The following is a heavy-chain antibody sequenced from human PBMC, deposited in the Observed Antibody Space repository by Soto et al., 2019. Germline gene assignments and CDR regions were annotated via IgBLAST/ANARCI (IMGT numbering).Heavy chain of an antibody. CDR3: AKDYTDYTYSFDY. V-gene: IGHV3-30*04. CDR1: GFTFSSYA. Sequence: PGGSLRLSCGASGFTFSSYAMHWVRQAPGKGLEWVAFISYDGSNKYYADSVKGRFTISRDNSKNTLYLQMNSLRAEDTAVYYCAKDYTDYTYSFDYWGQGTLVTVSS. CDR2: ISYDGSNK. D-gene: IGHD4-4*01. J-gene: IGHJ4*02.